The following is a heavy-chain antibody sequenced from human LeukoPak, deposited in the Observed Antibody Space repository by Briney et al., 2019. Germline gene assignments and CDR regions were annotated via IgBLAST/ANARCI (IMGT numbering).Heavy chain of an antibody. V-gene: IGHV5-51*01. CDR2: IYPGDSDT. J-gene: IGHJ4*02. CDR1: GYSFTSYW. D-gene: IGHD6-13*01. Sequence: GESLKISCKGSGYSFTSYWIGWGRQLLGKGLGGLGIIYPGDSDTRYSPSFKGQVTISAEKSISTAYLQWSSLKASDTAMYYCARGGGAYSSSWYFGNYFDYWGQGTPVTVSS. CDR3: ARGGGAYSSSWYFGNYFDY.